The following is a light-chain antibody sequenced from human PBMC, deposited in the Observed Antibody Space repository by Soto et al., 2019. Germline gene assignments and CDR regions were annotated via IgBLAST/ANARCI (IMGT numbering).Light chain of an antibody. CDR3: QQRSNWPLLT. CDR2: DAS. V-gene: IGKV3D-20*02. Sequence: EVMLTQSPGTLSLSPGERATLSCRASQSVSSSYLAWYQQKPGQAPRLLIYDASNRATGIPARFSGSGSGTDFTRPISSLEPEDFAVYYCQQRSNWPLLTFGGGTKVAIK. CDR1: QSVSSSY. J-gene: IGKJ4*01.